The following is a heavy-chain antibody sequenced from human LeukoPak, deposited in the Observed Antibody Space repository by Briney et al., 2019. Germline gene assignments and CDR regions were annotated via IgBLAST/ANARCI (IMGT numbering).Heavy chain of an antibody. CDR3: ARAGTLGPSNWFDP. CDR1: GYTFTGYY. J-gene: IGHJ5*02. CDR2: INPNSGGT. D-gene: IGHD1-26*01. V-gene: IGHV1-2*02. Sequence: ASVKVSCKASGYTFTGYYMHWVRQAPGQGLEWMGWINPNSGGTNYAQKFQGRVTMTRDTSISTAYMELSRLRSDDTAVYYCARAGTLGPSNWFDPWGQGTLVTVSS.